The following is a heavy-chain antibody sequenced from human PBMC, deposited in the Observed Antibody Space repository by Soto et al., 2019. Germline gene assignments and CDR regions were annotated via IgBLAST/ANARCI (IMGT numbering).Heavy chain of an antibody. V-gene: IGHV3-30*18. D-gene: IGHD6-25*01. J-gene: IGHJ4*02. CDR1: GFIFSSFG. Sequence: QVQLVESGGTVVQPGRSLRLSCAASGFIFSSFGMHWVRQAPGKGLEWVGVISYDGTKKYYEHSVKGRFTISRDNSKSTLYLQMNNLRAEDTAVYYCANDGRRLPLDYWGQGTLVTVSS. CDR3: ANDGRRLPLDY. CDR2: ISYDGTKK.